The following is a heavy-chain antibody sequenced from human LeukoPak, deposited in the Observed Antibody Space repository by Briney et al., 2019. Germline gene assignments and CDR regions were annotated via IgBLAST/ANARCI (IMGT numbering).Heavy chain of an antibody. J-gene: IGHJ6*02. CDR1: GFTFSSYA. Sequence: PGGSLRLSCAASGFTFSSYAMSWVRQAPGKGLEWVSAISGSGGSTYYADSVKGRFTISRDNSKNTLYLQMNSLRAEDTAVYYCARVRAYYYGMDVWSQGTTVTVSS. CDR3: ARVRAYYYGMDV. V-gene: IGHV3-23*01. CDR2: ISGSGGST.